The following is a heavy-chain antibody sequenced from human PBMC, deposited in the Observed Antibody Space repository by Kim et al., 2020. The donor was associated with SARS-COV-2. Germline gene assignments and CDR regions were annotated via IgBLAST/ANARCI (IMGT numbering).Heavy chain of an antibody. CDR2: IIPIFGTA. Sequence: SVKVSCKASGGTFSSYAISWVRQAPGQGLEWMGGIIPIFGTANYAQKFQGGVTITADESTSTAYMELSSLRSEDTAVYYCARVDNWNDVYAAFDVWGQGTMVTVSS. D-gene: IGHD1-20*01. V-gene: IGHV1-69*13. CDR3: ARVDNWNDVYAAFDV. CDR1: GGTFSSYA. J-gene: IGHJ3*01.